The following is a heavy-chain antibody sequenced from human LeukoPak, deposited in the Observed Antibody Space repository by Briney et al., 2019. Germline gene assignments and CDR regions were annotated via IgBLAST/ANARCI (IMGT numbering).Heavy chain of an antibody. CDR3: ARDQGSGLTQGCFDP. J-gene: IGHJ5*02. CDR1: GYTFTSYY. CDR2: INPSGGST. D-gene: IGHD1-26*01. V-gene: IGHV1-46*01. Sequence: ASVKVSCKASGYTFTSYYMHWVRQAPGQGLEWMGIINPSGGSTSYAQKFQGRVTMTRDMSTSTVYMELSSLRSEDTAVYYCARDQGSGLTQGCFDPRGPGTMVT.